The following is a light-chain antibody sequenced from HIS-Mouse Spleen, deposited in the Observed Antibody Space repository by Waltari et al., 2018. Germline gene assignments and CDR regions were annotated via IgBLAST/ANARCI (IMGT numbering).Light chain of an antibody. CDR3: QVWDSSSDHYV. CDR1: NIGSKS. Sequence: SYVLTQPPSVSVAPGKTARITCGGNNIGSKSVHWYQQKPGQAPVLVVYEDSDRPSGIPERFSGSNSGNTATLTISSVEAGDEADYYCQVWDSSSDHYVFGTGTKVTVL. CDR2: EDS. J-gene: IGLJ1*01. V-gene: IGLV3-21*03.